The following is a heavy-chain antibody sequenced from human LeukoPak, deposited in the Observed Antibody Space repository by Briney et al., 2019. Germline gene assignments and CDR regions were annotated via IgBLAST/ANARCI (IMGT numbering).Heavy chain of an antibody. Sequence: GGSLRLSCAASGYSFSASDMHWVRQASGRGLEWVSSIASAGHTYYAASVKGRLTISGENAENSLYLQMNSLRAGDTAVYYCVRGGVIGFDYWGQGALVTVSS. CDR2: IASAGHT. V-gene: IGHV3-13*01. J-gene: IGHJ4*02. CDR1: GYSFSASD. D-gene: IGHD2-21*01. CDR3: VRGGVIGFDY.